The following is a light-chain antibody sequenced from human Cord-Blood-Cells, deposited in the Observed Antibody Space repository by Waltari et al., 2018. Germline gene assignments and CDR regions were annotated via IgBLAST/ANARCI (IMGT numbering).Light chain of an antibody. V-gene: IGLV3-27*01. CDR2: KDS. J-gene: IGLJ3*02. CDR3: YSAADNNRGV. Sequence: SYELTQPSSVSVSPGQTARITCSGDVLAKKYARWFQQKPGQAPVRVIYKDSERPSGIPERFSGSSSGTTVTLTISGAQVEDEADYYCYSAADNNRGVFGGGTKLTVL. CDR1: VLAKKY.